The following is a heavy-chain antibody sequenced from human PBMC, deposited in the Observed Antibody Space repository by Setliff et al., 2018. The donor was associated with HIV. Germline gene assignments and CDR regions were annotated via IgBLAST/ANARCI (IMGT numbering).Heavy chain of an antibody. CDR3: ARRAAATTNFDY. CDR2: IYTSGST. J-gene: IGHJ4*02. CDR1: GGSISSGSYY. V-gene: IGHV4-61*02. Sequence: PSETLSLTCTVSGGSISSGSYYWSWIRQPAGKGLEWIGRIYTSGSTNYNPSLKSRVTISVDTSKNQFSLKLSSVTAADTAVYYCARRAAATTNFDYWGQGTLVTVSS. D-gene: IGHD1-26*01.